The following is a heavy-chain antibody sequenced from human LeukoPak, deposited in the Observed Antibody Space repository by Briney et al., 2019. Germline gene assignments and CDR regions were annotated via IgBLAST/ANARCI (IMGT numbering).Heavy chain of an antibody. D-gene: IGHD6-13*01. V-gene: IGHV4-59*01. CDR1: GGSISSYY. CDR2: IYYSGST. Sequence: SETLSLTCTVSGGSISSYYWSWIRQPPGKGLEWIGYIYYSGSTNYNPSLKSRVTISVDTSKNQFSLKPSSVTAADTAVYYCARARGRAAAGPFDYWGQGTLVTVSS. J-gene: IGHJ4*02. CDR3: ARARGRAAAGPFDY.